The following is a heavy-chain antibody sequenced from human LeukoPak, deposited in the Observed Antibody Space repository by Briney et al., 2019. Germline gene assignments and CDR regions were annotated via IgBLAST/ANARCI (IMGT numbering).Heavy chain of an antibody. V-gene: IGHV3-23*01. CDR2: VSGSGSNT. Sequence: GGSLRLSCAASGFAFTTCAMSWVRQAPGKGLEWVSTVSGSGSNTYYADSVKGRFTISRDNSKNTLYLQMDSLRVEDTAVYYCAKAPYDNYYYYMGVWGKGTTVTVSS. CDR1: GFAFTTCA. CDR3: AKAPYDNYYYYMGV. J-gene: IGHJ6*03. D-gene: IGHD5-12*01.